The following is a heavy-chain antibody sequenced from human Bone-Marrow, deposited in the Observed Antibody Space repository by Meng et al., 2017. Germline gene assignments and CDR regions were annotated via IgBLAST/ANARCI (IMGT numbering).Heavy chain of an antibody. Sequence: GESLKISCAASGFTFSSYAMHWVRQAPGKGLEWVSYISSSGSTIYYADSVKGRFTISRDNAKNSLYLQMNSLRAEDTAVYYCASLRGYSGYDYYWGQGTLVTVSS. D-gene: IGHD5-12*01. CDR2: ISSSGSTI. V-gene: IGHV3-48*03. CDR3: ASLRGYSGYDYY. CDR1: GFTFSSYA. J-gene: IGHJ4*02.